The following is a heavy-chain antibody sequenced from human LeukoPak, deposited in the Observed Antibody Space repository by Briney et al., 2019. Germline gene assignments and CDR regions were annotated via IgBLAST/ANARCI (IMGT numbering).Heavy chain of an antibody. J-gene: IGHJ4*02. Sequence: GGSLKLSSAASGFTLSGSAMHWVRQASGKGLEWVGRIRSKANSYATAYAASVKGRFTISRDDSKNTAYLQMNSLKTEDTAVYYSLVVVAATPYWGQGTLVTVSS. CDR3: LVVVAATPY. CDR1: GFTLSGSA. CDR2: IRSKANSYAT. V-gene: IGHV3-73*01. D-gene: IGHD2-15*01.